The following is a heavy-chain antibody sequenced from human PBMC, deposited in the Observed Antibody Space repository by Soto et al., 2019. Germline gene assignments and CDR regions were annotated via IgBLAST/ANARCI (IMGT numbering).Heavy chain of an antibody. CDR1: GGYISSSSYY. J-gene: IGHJ3*02. CDR2: IYYSGST. V-gene: IGHV4-39*01. CDR3: ARQTDDSYTFNAFDI. D-gene: IGHD3-16*01. Sequence: SETLSLTSTVSGGYISSSSYYWGWISQPPGKGLEWIGSIYYSGSTYYNPSLKSRVTISVDTSKNQFSLKLSSVTAADTAVYYCARQTDDSYTFNAFDIWGQGTMVTVSS.